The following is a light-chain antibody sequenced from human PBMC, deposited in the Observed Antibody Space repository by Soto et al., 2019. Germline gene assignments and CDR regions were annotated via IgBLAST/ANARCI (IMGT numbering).Light chain of an antibody. CDR1: QSLVHSDGNTY. Sequence: DIVMTQTPLSSPVTLGQPASISCRSSQSLVHSDGNTYLSWVQQRPGQPPRLLIYNISNRFSGVPDRFSGSGAGTYFTLTISRVEAEDVGVYYCKHGKPFPTWTFGQGTKVEIK. V-gene: IGKV2-24*01. J-gene: IGKJ1*01. CDR3: KHGKPFPTWT. CDR2: NIS.